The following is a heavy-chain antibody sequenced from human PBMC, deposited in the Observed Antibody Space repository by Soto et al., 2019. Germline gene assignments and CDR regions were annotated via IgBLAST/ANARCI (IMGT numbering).Heavy chain of an antibody. CDR1: GYTFTSYD. CDR3: ARGLINAGAPAY. Sequence: QVQLVQSGAEVKKPGASVKVSCKASGYTFTSYDINWVRQATGQGLEWMGWMNPNSGNTGYAQKFQGRVTMNRNTSISTAYMELSSLSSEDTAVYYCARGLINAGAPAYWGQGTLVTVSS. J-gene: IGHJ4*02. D-gene: IGHD3-16*01. V-gene: IGHV1-8*01. CDR2: MNPNSGNT.